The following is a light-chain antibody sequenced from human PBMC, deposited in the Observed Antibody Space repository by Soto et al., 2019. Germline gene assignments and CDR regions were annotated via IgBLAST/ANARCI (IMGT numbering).Light chain of an antibody. Sequence: DIQMTQSPSSLSASVGDRVTITCRASQGISNYLAWYQQKPGKVPKLLIYVASTLQSGVPSRFSGSGSGTDFTLTISSLQPEDVATFYCQSYNSALWTFGQGTKVEIK. CDR3: QSYNSALWT. V-gene: IGKV1-27*01. CDR1: QGISNY. J-gene: IGKJ1*01. CDR2: VAS.